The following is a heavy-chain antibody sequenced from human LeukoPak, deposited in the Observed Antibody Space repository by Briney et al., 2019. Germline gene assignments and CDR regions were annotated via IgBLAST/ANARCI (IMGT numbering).Heavy chain of an antibody. CDR3: VKGLAAAATNY. CDR2: ISSNGGST. V-gene: IGHV3-64D*09. D-gene: IGHD6-13*01. J-gene: IGHJ4*02. Sequence: GGSLRLSCSAAGFTFSSYAMNWVRQAPGKGLEYVSTISSNGGSTYYADSVKGRFTISRDNSKNTLYLQMSSLRVEDTAVYYCVKGLAAAATNYWGQGTLVTVSS. CDR1: GFTFSSYA.